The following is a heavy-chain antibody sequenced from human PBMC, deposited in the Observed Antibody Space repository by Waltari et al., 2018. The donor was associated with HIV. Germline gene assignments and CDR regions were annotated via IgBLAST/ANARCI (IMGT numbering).Heavy chain of an antibody. V-gene: IGHV4-34*02. CDR2: IDHNGGA. Sequence: QVQLQQWGAGLLRPSGTLSPTCAVSHTSFSSYYWSWTRQSPESGLEWIGEIDHNGGATYSPLCRSRVTLAVDAPKRQFSLKLTSATAADNGSYYCAGCPAGYIINYDRWAYLDSWGQGTLVTVSS. D-gene: IGHD3-16*01. CDR1: HTSFSSYY. CDR3: AGCPAGYIINYDRWAYLDS. J-gene: IGHJ4*02.